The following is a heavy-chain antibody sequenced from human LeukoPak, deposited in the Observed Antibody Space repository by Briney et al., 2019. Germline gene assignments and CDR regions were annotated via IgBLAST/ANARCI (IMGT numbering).Heavy chain of an antibody. D-gene: IGHD4-17*01. Sequence: PSQTLSLTCTVSGGSISSGDYYWSWIRQPPGKGLEWIGYIYYSGSTYYNPSLKSRVTISVDTSKNQFSLKLSSVTAADTAVYYCARESGDYVRFDPWGQGTLVTVSS. V-gene: IGHV4-30-4*01. J-gene: IGHJ5*02. CDR2: IYYSGST. CDR1: GGSISSGDYY. CDR3: ARESGDYVRFDP.